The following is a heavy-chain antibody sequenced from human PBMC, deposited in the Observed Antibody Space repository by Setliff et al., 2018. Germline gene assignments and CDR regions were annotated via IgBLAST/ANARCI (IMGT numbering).Heavy chain of an antibody. CDR1: GGTFSSYG. Sequence: SVKVSCKASGGTFSSYGISWVRQAPGQGLEWMGGTIPVFGTTDYAQKFQGRVTIMTDESTSTAYMELSSLRSEDTAVYYCARGGLVEQWLVANGAFDIWGQGTMVTVSS. CDR3: ARGGLVEQWLVANGAFDI. CDR2: TIPVFGTT. J-gene: IGHJ3*02. V-gene: IGHV1-69*05. D-gene: IGHD6-19*01.